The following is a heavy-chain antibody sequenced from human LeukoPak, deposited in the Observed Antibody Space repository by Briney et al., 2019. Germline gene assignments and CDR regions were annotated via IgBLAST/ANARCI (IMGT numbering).Heavy chain of an antibody. J-gene: IGHJ4*02. CDR3: ARIETDYDSRGYYDSYFDY. Sequence: PSETLSLTCTVSGGSISSYYWSWIRQPPGKGLEWIGYIYYSGSTNYNPSLKSRVTISVDTSKNQFSLKLSSVTAADTAVYYCARIETDYDSRGYYDSYFDYWGQGTLVTASS. CDR1: GGSISSYY. V-gene: IGHV4-59*01. CDR2: IYYSGST. D-gene: IGHD3-22*01.